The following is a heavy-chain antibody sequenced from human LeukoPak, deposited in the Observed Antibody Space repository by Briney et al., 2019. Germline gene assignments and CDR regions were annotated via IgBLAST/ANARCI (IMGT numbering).Heavy chain of an antibody. CDR2: IYHSGST. D-gene: IGHD3-10*01. CDR3: ARVAVYYGAGPYYNGDFDY. J-gene: IGHJ4*02. CDR1: GYSLTSGYY. Sequence: SETLSLTSALPGYSLTSGYYWGWIPQPPGKGLEWIGSIYHSGSTRYNPSLKSRVTTSVDTSKYQFSVKLRTVTAAGTGLYCWARVAVYYGAGPYYNGDFDYWGQGTLVTVSS. V-gene: IGHV4-38-2*01.